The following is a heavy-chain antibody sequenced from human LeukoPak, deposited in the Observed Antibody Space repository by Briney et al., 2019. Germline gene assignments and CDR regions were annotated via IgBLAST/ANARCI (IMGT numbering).Heavy chain of an antibody. CDR3: AREGSHDAFDI. J-gene: IGHJ3*02. CDR1: GFTFSSYE. Sequence: GSLRLSCAASGFTFSSYEMNWVRQAPGKGLEWVSYISSSGSTIYYADSVKGRFTISRDNAKNSLYLQMNSLRAEDTAVYYCAREGSHDAFDIWGQGTMVTVSS. D-gene: IGHD1-26*01. CDR2: ISSSGSTI. V-gene: IGHV3-48*03.